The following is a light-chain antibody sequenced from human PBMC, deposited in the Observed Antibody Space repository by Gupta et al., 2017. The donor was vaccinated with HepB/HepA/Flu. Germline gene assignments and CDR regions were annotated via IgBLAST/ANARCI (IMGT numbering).Light chain of an antibody. CDR1: QDINSN. CDR3: QHGNNYPIT. CDR2: SAS. J-gene: IGKJ5*01. Sequence: DIQFTQSPSFLSSSVGDRVTITCRASQDINSNLIWYQQKPWKAPKLLIYSASTVQSGVPSRFSGRGYGTEFTLTISSRQPEDFATYYCQHGNNYPITFGQGTRVDIK. V-gene: IGKV1-9*01.